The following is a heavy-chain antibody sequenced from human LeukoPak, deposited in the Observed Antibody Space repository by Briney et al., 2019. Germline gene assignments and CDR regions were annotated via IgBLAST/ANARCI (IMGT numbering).Heavy chain of an antibody. D-gene: IGHD1-26*01. V-gene: IGHV4-59*01. CDR1: GCSISSYY. J-gene: IGHJ5*02. Sequence: SETLSLTCTVSGCSISSYYWSWIRQPPGKGLEWIGYIYYSGSNNYNPSLKSRVTISVDTSKNQFSLKLSSVTAADTAVYYCASGSYSLSWFDPWGQGTLVTVSS. CDR3: ASGSYSLSWFDP. CDR2: IYYSGSN.